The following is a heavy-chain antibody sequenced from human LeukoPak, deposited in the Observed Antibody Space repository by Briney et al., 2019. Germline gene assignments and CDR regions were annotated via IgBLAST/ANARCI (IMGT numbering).Heavy chain of an antibody. Sequence: GASVKVSCKASGYTFTNYDINWVRQATGQGLEWMGWMSPDSGSTGYAQKFQGRVSLTRNLSSATAYMELVNLRSADTAVYYCARGHNWFDPWGQGTLVTVSS. CDR3: ARGHNWFDP. CDR1: GYTFTNYD. J-gene: IGHJ5*02. V-gene: IGHV1-8*01. CDR2: MSPDSGST.